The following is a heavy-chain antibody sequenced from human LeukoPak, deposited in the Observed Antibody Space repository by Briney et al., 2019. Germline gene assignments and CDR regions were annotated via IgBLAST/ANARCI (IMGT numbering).Heavy chain of an antibody. J-gene: IGHJ4*02. CDR1: GYNFTTYW. CDR3: ARTTARWDLGY. V-gene: IGHV5-51*01. CDR2: IYPGDSDT. D-gene: IGHD1-14*01. Sequence: GESLKISCKDLGYNFTTYWIAWVRQMPGKGLEWVGIIYPGDSDTRYSPSFEGHVTISADNSISTAYLQWSSLKASDSAMYYCARTTARWDLGYCGQGTLVTVSS.